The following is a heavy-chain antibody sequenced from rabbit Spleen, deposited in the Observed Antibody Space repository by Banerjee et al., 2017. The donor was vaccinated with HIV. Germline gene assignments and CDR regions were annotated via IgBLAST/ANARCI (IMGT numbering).Heavy chain of an antibody. V-gene: IGHV1S45*01. J-gene: IGHJ4*01. CDR1: GFSFSDRDV. CDR2: INAATGKP. Sequence: QEQLVESGGGLVQPEGSLTLTCKASGFSFSDRDVMCWVRQAPGKGLEWIACINAATGKPVYATWASGRFTISRTSSTTVTLRMTSLTAADTATYVCARDLVAVIGWNFNLWGQGTLVTVS. CDR3: ARDLVAVIGWNFNL. D-gene: IGHD1-1*01.